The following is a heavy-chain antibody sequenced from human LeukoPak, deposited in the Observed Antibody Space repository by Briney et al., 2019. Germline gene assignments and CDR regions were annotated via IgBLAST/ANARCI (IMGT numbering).Heavy chain of an antibody. CDR1: GYTFTGYY. CDR3: ARAPMIVVVFPPRLDY. CDR2: INPNSGDT. J-gene: IGHJ4*02. D-gene: IGHD3-22*01. V-gene: IGHV1-2*02. Sequence: GASVKVSCKTSGYTFTGYYMHWVRQAPGQGLEWMGWINPNSGDTNYAQKFQDRVTMTGDTSISTAYMELSRLTSDDTAVYYCARAPMIVVVFPPRLDYWGQGTLVTVSS.